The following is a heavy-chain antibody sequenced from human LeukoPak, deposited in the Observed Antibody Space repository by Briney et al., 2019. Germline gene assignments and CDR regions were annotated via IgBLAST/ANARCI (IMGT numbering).Heavy chain of an antibody. J-gene: IGHJ5*01. CDR2: IYYSGSP. CDR1: GGSIASDNF. V-gene: IGHV4-39*02. Sequence: SETLSLTCTVSGGSIASDNFWAWIRQPPGKGLEWIGSIYYSGSPHYKPSLQSRATISGDTSKNHFSLKLSSVTAADTAVYYCARLPDRSSWLDSWGQGTLGTVSS. D-gene: IGHD6-13*01. CDR3: ARLPDRSSWLDS.